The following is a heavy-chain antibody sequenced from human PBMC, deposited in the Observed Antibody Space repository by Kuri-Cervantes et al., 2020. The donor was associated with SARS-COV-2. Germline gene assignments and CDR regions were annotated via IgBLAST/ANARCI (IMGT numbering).Heavy chain of an antibody. CDR1: GFTFSSYG. CDR2: IWYDGSNK. CDR3: ARDTPYCSSNTCSDF. J-gene: IGHJ4*02. V-gene: IGHV3-33*01. D-gene: IGHD2-2*01. Sequence: GGSLRLSCAASGFTFSSYGMHWVRQAPGKGLEWVAVIWYDGSNKYYADSVKGRFTISRDNSKDTLYLQTNSLRAEDTAVYFCARDTPYCSSNTCSDFWGQGTLVTVSS.